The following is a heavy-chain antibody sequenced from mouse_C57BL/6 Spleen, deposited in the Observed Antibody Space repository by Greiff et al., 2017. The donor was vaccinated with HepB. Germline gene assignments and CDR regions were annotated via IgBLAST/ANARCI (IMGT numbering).Heavy chain of an antibody. CDR3: ARRIHYYGSSPDYFDY. Sequence: VQLQQSGAELVKPGASVKISCKASGYAFSSYWMNWVKQRPGKGLEWIGQIYPGDGDTNYNGKFKGKATLTADKSSSTAYMQLSSLTSEDAAVYFCARRIHYYGSSPDYFDYWGQGTTLTVSS. D-gene: IGHD1-1*01. V-gene: IGHV1-80*01. CDR1: GYAFSSYW. J-gene: IGHJ2*01. CDR2: IYPGDGDT.